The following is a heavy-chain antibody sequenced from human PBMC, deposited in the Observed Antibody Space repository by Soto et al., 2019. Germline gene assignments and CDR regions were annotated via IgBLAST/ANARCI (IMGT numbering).Heavy chain of an antibody. J-gene: IGHJ4*02. CDR3: VITPGIQVACTVY. Sequence: SKTPSLTCTVSRGSIGGRAYHWGWIRQPPGNGLEWIGSIHYSGRVYYNESLLGRVTILVDTSTNRFSLSLDSVTAADTAVYYCVITPGIQVACTVYWGQRTL. V-gene: IGHV4-39*02. CDR2: IHYSGRV. D-gene: IGHD6-19*01. CDR1: RGSIGGRAYH.